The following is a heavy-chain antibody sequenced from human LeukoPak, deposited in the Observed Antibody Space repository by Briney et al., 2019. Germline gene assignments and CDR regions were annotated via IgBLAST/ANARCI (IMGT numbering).Heavy chain of an antibody. CDR2: IWYDGSNK. CDR1: GFTFSSYG. J-gene: IGHJ6*03. D-gene: IGHD5-18*01. CDR3: AQDRARTAYYYYYMDV. V-gene: IGHV3-33*06. Sequence: PGGSLRLSCAASGFTFSSYGMHWVRQAPGKGLEWVAVIWYDGSNKYYADSVKGRFTISRDNSKNTLYLQMNSLRAEDTAVYYCAQDRARTAYYYYYMDVWGKGTTVTVSS.